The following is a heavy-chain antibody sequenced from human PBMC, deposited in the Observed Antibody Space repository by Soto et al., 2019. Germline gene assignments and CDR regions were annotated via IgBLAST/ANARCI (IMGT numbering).Heavy chain of an antibody. V-gene: IGHV4-59*01. CDR3: ARDSSGWYYRGWFDP. J-gene: IGHJ5*02. D-gene: IGHD6-19*01. CDR1: GGSISSYY. Sequence: QVQLHESGPGLVKPSETLSLTCTVSGGSISSYYWSWIRQPRGKGLEWIGYIYYSGSTNYNPSLKSRVTISIDTSKNQFSLKLSSVTAADTAVYYCARDSSGWYYRGWFDPWGQGTLVTVSS. CDR2: IYYSGST.